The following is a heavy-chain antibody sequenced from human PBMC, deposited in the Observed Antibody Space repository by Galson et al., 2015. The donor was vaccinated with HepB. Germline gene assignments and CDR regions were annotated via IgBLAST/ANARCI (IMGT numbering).Heavy chain of an antibody. Sequence: SVKVSCKASGGTFSSYAISWARQAPGQGLEWMGGIIPIFGTANYAQKFQGRVTITADKSTSTAYMELSSLRSEDTAVYYCARGDTYYYDSSGYYTYWGQGTLVTVSS. CDR1: GGTFSSYA. J-gene: IGHJ4*02. CDR2: IIPIFGTA. V-gene: IGHV1-69*06. CDR3: ARGDTYYYDSSGYYTY. D-gene: IGHD3-22*01.